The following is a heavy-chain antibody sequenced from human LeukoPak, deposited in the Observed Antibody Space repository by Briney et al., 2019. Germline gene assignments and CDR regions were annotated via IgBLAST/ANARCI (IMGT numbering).Heavy chain of an antibody. CDR3: AGDSGWGGYDYFDY. D-gene: IGHD5-12*01. Sequence: GGSLRLSRAASGFTFSSYWMSCVRQAPGKGLEWVANIKQDGSEKYYVDSVKGRFTISRDNAKNSLYLQMNSLRAEDTAVYYCAGDSGWGGYDYFDYWGQGTLVTVSS. V-gene: IGHV3-7*01. J-gene: IGHJ4*02. CDR2: IKQDGSEK. CDR1: GFTFSSYW.